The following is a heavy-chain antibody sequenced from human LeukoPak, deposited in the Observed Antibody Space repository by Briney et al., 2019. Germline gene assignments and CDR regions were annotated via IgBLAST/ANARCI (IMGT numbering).Heavy chain of an antibody. J-gene: IGHJ4*02. V-gene: IGHV3-53*01. CDR2: FFSSGYT. Sequence: GGSLRLSCAVSGFSVSVNYMSWVRQAPGKGLEWVSVFFSSGYTKYADSVKGRFTISRDNSKNTLYLQMDSLRAEDTAVYYCAKDATPIYSFEYYFDYWGQGTLVTVSS. D-gene: IGHD6-13*01. CDR3: AKDATPIYSFEYYFDY. CDR1: GFSVSVNY.